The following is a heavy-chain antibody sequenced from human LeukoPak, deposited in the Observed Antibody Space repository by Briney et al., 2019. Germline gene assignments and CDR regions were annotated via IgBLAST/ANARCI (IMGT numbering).Heavy chain of an antibody. D-gene: IGHD1-26*01. CDR2: ISGSGGST. CDR3: GPGGGAPSPIDY. V-gene: IGHV3-23*01. J-gene: IGHJ4*02. Sequence: AMSWVRQXXGKGLEGVSAISGSGGSTYYADSVKGRFTISRDNSKNTLYLQMNSLRAEDTAVYYCGPGGGAPSPIDYWGQGTLVTVSS. CDR1: A.